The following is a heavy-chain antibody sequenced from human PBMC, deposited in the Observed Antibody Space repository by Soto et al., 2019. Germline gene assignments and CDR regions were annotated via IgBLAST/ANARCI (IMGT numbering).Heavy chain of an antibody. V-gene: IGHV4-39*01. D-gene: IGHD4-4*01. J-gene: IGHJ6*03. Sequence: SETLSLTCTVSGGSISSSSYYWGWIRQPPGKGLEWIGSIYYSGSTYYNPSLKSRVTISLDTSKNQFSLKLSSVTAADTAVYYCARHPSGTDYSNYDDIPEVYYYYYMDVWGKGTTVTVSS. CDR1: GGSISSSSYY. CDR3: ARHPSGTDYSNYDDIPEVYYYYYMDV. CDR2: IYYSGST.